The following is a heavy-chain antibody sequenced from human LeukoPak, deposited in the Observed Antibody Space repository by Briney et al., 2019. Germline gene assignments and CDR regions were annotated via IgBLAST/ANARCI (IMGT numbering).Heavy chain of an antibody. CDR2: INHSGST. CDR3: VRGRIVVVTAIRPEAFDI. CDR1: GFTFSDYY. V-gene: IGHV4-34*01. D-gene: IGHD2-21*02. J-gene: IGHJ3*02. Sequence: GSLRLSCAASGFTFSDYYMSWIRQAPGKGLEWIGEINHSGSTNYNPSLKSRVSISEDTSKNQYSLRLTSVTAADTAVYYCVRGRIVVVTAIRPEAFDIWGQGTLVTVSS.